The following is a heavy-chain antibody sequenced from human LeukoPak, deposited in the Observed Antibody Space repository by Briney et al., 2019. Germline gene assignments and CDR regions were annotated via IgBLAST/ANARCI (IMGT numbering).Heavy chain of an antibody. CDR2: IYYSGST. D-gene: IGHD2-2*01. J-gene: IGHJ4*02. CDR1: GGSISSGSYY. CDR3: ARVRDCSSSICHYYFDY. Sequence: SETLSLTCTVSGGSISSGSYYWSWIRQPPGRGLEWIGYIYYSGSTNYNPSLKSRVTISVDTSKNQFSMKLSSVTAADTAVYYCARVRDCSSSICHYYFDYWGQGTLVTVSS. V-gene: IGHV4-61*01.